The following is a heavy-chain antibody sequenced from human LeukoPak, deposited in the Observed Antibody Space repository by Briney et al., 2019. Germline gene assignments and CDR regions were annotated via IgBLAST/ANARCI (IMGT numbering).Heavy chain of an antibody. V-gene: IGHV3-7*01. CDR1: GFTFSYYW. CDR3: AKDLSV. J-gene: IGHJ6*04. D-gene: IGHD2/OR15-2a*01. CDR2: IKQDGSET. Sequence: GGSLRLSCAASGFTFSYYWMSWVRQAPGKGLEWVANIKQDGSETYYVDSVKGRFTISRDNSKNTLYLQMNSLRAEDTAVYYCAKDLSVWGKGTTVTVSS.